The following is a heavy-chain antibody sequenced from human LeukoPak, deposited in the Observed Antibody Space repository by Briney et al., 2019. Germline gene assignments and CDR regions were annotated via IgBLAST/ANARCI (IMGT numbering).Heavy chain of an antibody. Sequence: SETLSLTCTVSGGSISSYYWSWIRQPPGKGLEWIGYIYYSGSTNYNPSLKSRVTISVDTSKNQFSLKLSSVTAAATAVYYCARELDTAMAVDYWGQGTLVTVSS. J-gene: IGHJ4*02. D-gene: IGHD5-18*01. CDR3: ARELDTAMAVDY. CDR2: IYYSGST. CDR1: GGSISSYY. V-gene: IGHV4-59*01.